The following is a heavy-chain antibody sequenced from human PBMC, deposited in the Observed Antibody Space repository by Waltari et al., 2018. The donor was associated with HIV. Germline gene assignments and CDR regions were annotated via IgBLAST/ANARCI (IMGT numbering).Heavy chain of an antibody. Sequence: VRLMESGGGLVEPGGSPTIPCAASGFTFTQDTMNWIRHIPGKGLEWLASISRDNRESYFIDSIKGRFTISRDNAANSVFLHMDRLRVDDTARYFCVRDDPGYEPIDYWGRGTLVTVSS. CDR1: GFTFTQDT. CDR3: VRDDPGYEPIDY. V-gene: IGHV3-21*02. CDR2: ISRDNRES. D-gene: IGHD2-2*01. J-gene: IGHJ4*02.